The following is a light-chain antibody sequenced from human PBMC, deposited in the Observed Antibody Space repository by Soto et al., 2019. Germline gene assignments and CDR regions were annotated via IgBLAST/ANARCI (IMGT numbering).Light chain of an antibody. J-gene: IGKJ4*01. Sequence: PGERATLSCRASQSAATNLAWYQQRPGQTPRLLIHGASTRATGIAARFSGSGSGTEFTLTISGLQSEDFATYYCQQYNYWPVTXGGGTKVDIK. CDR3: QQYNYWPVT. V-gene: IGKV3-15*01. CDR1: QSAATN. CDR2: GAS.